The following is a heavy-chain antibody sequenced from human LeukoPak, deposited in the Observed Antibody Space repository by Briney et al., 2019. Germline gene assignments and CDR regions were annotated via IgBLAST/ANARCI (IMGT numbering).Heavy chain of an antibody. CDR3: ANVIIVAAGYEYFQH. Sequence: GGFLRLSCAASGFTFSHYAMSWVRQAPGKELERVSGISGSGSDTFYADSVKGRFTISRDNSKNTLYLQMSSLRAEDTAVYYCANVIIVAAGYEYFQHWGQGTLVSVSS. CDR1: GFTFSHYA. V-gene: IGHV3-23*01. J-gene: IGHJ1*01. CDR2: ISGSGSDT. D-gene: IGHD6-13*01.